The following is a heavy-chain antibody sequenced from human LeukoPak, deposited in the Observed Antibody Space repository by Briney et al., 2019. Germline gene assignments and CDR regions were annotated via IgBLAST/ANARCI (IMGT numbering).Heavy chain of an antibody. CDR3: ATESVEMATIPLGY. CDR1: GYTFSSYS. J-gene: IGHJ4*02. D-gene: IGHD5-24*01. V-gene: IGHV3-21*01. CDR2: ISSSSRNI. Sequence: GGSLRLSCAASGYTFSSYSINWVRQAPGKGLEWVSSISSSSRNIYYADSVKGRFTISRDNAKNSLYLQMNSLRADDTAVYYCATESVEMATIPLGYWGQGTLVTVSS.